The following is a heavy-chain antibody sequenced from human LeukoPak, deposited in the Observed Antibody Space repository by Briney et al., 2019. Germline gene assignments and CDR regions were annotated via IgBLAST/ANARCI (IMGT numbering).Heavy chain of an antibody. CDR3: ARGGYCSGGSCYATYGY. J-gene: IGHJ4*02. D-gene: IGHD2-15*01. Sequence: RPSETLSLTCAVYDGSFSGYYWSWIRQPPGKGLEWIGEINHSGSTNYNPSLKSRVTISLDTSKSQFSLKVRYVTAADTAVYYCARGGYCSGGSCYATYGYWGQGTLVTVSS. V-gene: IGHV4-34*01. CDR1: DGSFSGYY. CDR2: INHSGST.